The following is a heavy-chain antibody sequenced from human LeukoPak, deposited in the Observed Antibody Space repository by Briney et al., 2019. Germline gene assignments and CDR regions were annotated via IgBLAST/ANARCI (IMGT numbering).Heavy chain of an antibody. D-gene: IGHD5/OR15-5a*01. Sequence: GGSLRLSCAASGFTFTTYWMHWVRQAPGKGLVWVSHINSDGSITSYADSVKGRFTISRDNSKNTLYLQMNSLRAEDTAVYYCARDLRSSVTYDYWGQGTLVTVSS. J-gene: IGHJ4*02. CDR1: GFTFTTYW. CDR3: ARDLRSSVTYDY. CDR2: INSDGSIT. V-gene: IGHV3-74*01.